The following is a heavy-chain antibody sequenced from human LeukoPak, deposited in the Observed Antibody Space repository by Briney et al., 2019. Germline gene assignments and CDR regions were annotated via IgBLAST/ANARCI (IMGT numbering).Heavy chain of an antibody. D-gene: IGHD3-22*01. J-gene: IGHJ4*02. CDR1: GGSFSGYY. CDR2: INHSGST. Sequence: SETLSLTCAVYGGSFSGYYWSWIRQPPGKGLEWIGEINHSGSTNYNPSLESRVTISVDTSKNQFSLKLSSVTAADTAVYYCARGRGSGYTYYWGQGTLVTVSS. CDR3: ARGRGSGYTYY. V-gene: IGHV4-34*01.